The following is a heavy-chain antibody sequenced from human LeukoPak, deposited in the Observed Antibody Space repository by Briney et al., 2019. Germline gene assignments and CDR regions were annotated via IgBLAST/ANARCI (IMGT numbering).Heavy chain of an antibody. CDR1: GFTFSSYA. J-gene: IGHJ4*02. CDR2: ISGSGGST. Sequence: PGGSLRLSCAASGFTFSSYAMSWVRQAPGKGLEWVSAISGSGGSTYYADSVKGRFTISRDNSKNTLYLQVNSLRAEDTAVFYCAKGRFTDYGDYGQRGYLDYWGQGTLVTVSS. V-gene: IGHV3-23*01. D-gene: IGHD4-17*01. CDR3: AKGRFTDYGDYGQRGYLDY.